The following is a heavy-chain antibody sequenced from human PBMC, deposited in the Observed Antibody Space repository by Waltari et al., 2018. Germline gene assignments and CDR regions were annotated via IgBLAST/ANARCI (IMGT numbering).Heavy chain of an antibody. J-gene: IGHJ3*01. V-gene: IGHV1-8*01. D-gene: IGHD3-16*01. CDR1: GDTFNNSD. Sequence: QVQLMQSGAEVKKPGASVKVSCKTSGDTFNNSDINWVRLATGQGLEWMGWMSPHSGDTGYADKFQGRVTMTWNTSITTAHMELRGLNSDDTAVYYCARGKSWGLDALDVWGQGEVVTVSS. CDR3: ARGKSWGLDALDV. CDR2: MSPHSGDT.